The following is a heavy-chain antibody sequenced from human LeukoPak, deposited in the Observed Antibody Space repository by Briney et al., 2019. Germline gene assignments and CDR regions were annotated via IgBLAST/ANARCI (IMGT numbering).Heavy chain of an antibody. CDR1: GGTFSSYA. Sequence: ASVKVSCKASGGTFSSYAISWVRQAPGQGLEWMGGIIPIFGTANYAQKFQGRVTITADESTSTAYMELSSLRSEDTAVYYCARGLFEYYYYYGMDVWGQGTTVTVSS. D-gene: IGHD3-22*01. V-gene: IGHV1-69*13. J-gene: IGHJ6*02. CDR3: ARGLFEYYYYYGMDV. CDR2: IIPIFGTA.